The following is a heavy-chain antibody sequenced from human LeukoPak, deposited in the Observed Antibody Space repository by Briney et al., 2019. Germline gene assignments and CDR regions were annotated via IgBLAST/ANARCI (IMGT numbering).Heavy chain of an antibody. Sequence: NPSETLSLTCAVYGGSFSGYYWSWIRQPPGKGLEWIGEINHSGSTNYNPSLKGRVTISVDTSKNQFSLKLSSVTAADTAVYYCARDSSGWDAFDYWGQGTLVTVSS. V-gene: IGHV4-34*01. J-gene: IGHJ4*02. CDR1: GGSFSGYY. CDR3: ARDSSGWDAFDY. CDR2: INHSGST. D-gene: IGHD6-19*01.